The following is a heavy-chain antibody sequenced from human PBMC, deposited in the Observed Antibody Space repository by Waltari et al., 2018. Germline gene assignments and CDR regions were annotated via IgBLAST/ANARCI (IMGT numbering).Heavy chain of an antibody. CDR3: VRIGVGFGMDV. Sequence: QLVESGGGLVKPGGSLRLSCVGSELRLTSYIINGVRQAPGKGLEWGSSVSSRGTNLFCADSVKGRFTISRDDAKNSIDLQMNSLRVEDMAVYYWVRIGVGFGMDVWGQGTTVTVSS. V-gene: IGHV3-21*02. CDR2: VSSRGTNL. D-gene: IGHD1-26*01. CDR1: ELRLTSYI. J-gene: IGHJ6*02.